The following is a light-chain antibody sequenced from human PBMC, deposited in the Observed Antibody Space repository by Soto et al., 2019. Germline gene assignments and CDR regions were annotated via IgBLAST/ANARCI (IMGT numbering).Light chain of an antibody. CDR1: SSNFGSNY. J-gene: IGLJ1*01. V-gene: IGLV1-47*01. CDR3: AAWDDSLSVLYV. CDR2: RNN. Sequence: QSALTQPPSASGTPGQRVTISCSGSSSNFGSNYVYWYQQLPGTAPKLLIYRNNQRPSGVPDRFSGSKSGTSASLAISGLRSEGEADHYCAAWDDSLSVLYVFGTGTKVTVL.